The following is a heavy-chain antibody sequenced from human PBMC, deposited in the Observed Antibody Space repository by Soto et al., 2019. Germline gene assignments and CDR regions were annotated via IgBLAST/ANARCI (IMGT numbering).Heavy chain of an antibody. CDR2: IIPIFGTA. Sequence: QVQLVQSGAEVKKPGSSVKVSCKASGGTFSSYAISWVRQAPGQGLEWMGGIIPIFGTANYAQKFQGRVTITADESTTTAYMELTSLRSENTAVYYCASIFGVFMPYGRDVWGQGTTVTVSS. D-gene: IGHD3-3*01. CDR3: ASIFGVFMPYGRDV. CDR1: GGTFSSYA. V-gene: IGHV1-69*12. J-gene: IGHJ6*01.